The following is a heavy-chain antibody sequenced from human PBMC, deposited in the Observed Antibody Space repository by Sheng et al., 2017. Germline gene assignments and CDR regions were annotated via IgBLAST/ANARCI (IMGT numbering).Heavy chain of an antibody. V-gene: IGHV3-21*01. J-gene: IGHJ6*02. CDR2: ISSSSSYI. CDR1: GFTFSSYS. CDR3: AREKSGDPYYYYYGMDV. Sequence: EVQLVESGGGLVKPGGSLRLSCAASGFTFSSYSMNWVRQAPGKGLEWVSSISSSSSYIYYADSVKGRFTISRDNAKNSLYLQMNSLRAEDTAVYYCAREKSGDPYYYYYGMDVWGQGTTVTVSS. D-gene: IGHD4-17*01.